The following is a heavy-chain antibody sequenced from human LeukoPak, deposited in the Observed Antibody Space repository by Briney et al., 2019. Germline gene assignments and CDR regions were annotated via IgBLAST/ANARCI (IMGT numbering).Heavy chain of an antibody. J-gene: IGHJ4*02. CDR1: GYTFTSYY. CDR3: AKDGDSKLHGYYFDY. Sequence: WASVKVSCKASGYTFTSYYMHWVRQAPGQGLEWMGIINPSGGSTSYAQKFQGRVTMTRDTSTSTVYMELSSLRSEDTAVYYCAKDGDSKLHGYYFDYWGQGTLVTVSS. CDR2: INPSGGST. D-gene: IGHD2-2*03. V-gene: IGHV1-46*01.